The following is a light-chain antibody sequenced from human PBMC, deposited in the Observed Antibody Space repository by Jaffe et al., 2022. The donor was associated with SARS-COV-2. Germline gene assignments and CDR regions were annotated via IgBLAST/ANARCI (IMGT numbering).Light chain of an antibody. J-gene: IGKJ2*01. Sequence: EIVLTQSPGTLSLSLGERATLSCRASQSVSSSFLAWYQQKPGQAPRLLIYGASSRATGIPDRFSGSGSGTDFTLTISRLEPEDFAVYYCQQYASSPYTFGQGTKVEIK. CDR1: QSVSSSF. CDR2: GAS. V-gene: IGKV3-20*01. CDR3: QQYASSPYT.